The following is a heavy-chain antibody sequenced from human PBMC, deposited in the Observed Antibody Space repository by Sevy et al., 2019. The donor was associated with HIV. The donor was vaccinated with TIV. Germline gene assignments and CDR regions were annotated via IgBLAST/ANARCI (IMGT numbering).Heavy chain of an antibody. Sequence: GGSLRLSCAASGFTVNSNYMTWVRQAPGKGLEGVSVIHRDDTANHADSVKDGLTISRDNFKNTLYLHMSSLRAEDTAVYYCARGKSGYGYALDYWGQGTLVTVSS. CDR1: GFTVNSNY. V-gene: IGHV3-66*01. D-gene: IGHD5-18*01. CDR3: ARGKSGYGYALDY. CDR2: IHRDDTA. J-gene: IGHJ4*02.